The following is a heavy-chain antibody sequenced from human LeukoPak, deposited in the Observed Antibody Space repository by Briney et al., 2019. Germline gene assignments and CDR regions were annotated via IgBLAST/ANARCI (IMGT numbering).Heavy chain of an antibody. CDR3: AKSGYSSGWSRAFDI. CDR2: ISGSDGST. Sequence: GGSLRLSCATSGFIFNYYAMSWVRQAPGKGLEWVSGISGSDGSTYYADSVKGRFSISRDNSKKTLFLQMNSLRAEDTAVYYCAKSGYSSGWSRAFDIWGQGTLVTVSS. CDR1: GFIFNYYA. J-gene: IGHJ3*02. D-gene: IGHD6-19*01. V-gene: IGHV3-23*01.